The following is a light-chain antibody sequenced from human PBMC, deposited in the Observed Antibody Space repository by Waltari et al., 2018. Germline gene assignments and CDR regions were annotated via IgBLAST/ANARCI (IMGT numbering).Light chain of an antibody. CDR1: HSVLETSANKNY. J-gene: IGKJ2*01. Sequence: DIVMTQSPDSLAVSLGERATINCKSCHSVLETSANKNYLAGYQQRPGQSPKMLFYWASGREAGVPERLSASGSGTDFTLTINSLQAEDVAVYFCQQYFSGHTFGQGTKLEIK. CDR2: WAS. V-gene: IGKV4-1*01. CDR3: QQYFSGHT.